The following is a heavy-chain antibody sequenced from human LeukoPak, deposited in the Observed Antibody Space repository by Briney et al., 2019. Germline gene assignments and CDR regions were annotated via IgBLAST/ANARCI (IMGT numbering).Heavy chain of an antibody. CDR2: LYSGGNT. CDR1: GFTVSSNF. V-gene: IGHV3-53*01. CDR3: ARGISSSGWLDY. J-gene: IGHJ4*02. D-gene: IGHD6-19*01. Sequence: PGGSLRLSCAASGFTVSSNFMSWVRQAPGKGLEWISVLYSGGNTYCADSVKGRFTISRDNSENTLFLQMNSLRAEDTAVYYCARGISSSGWLDYWGQGTLVTVSS.